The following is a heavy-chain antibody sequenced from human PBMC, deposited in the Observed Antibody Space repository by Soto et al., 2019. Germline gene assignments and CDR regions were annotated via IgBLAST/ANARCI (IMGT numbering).Heavy chain of an antibody. D-gene: IGHD3-16*01. CDR3: ARDPVTSMIENYYNGMDV. V-gene: IGHV4-4*07. Sequence: QVQLQESGPGQVKPSETLSLTCTVSGDSIRNYFWSWIRQPAGKGLEWIGRIYTSGSSNYNPSLKSRLTMSVDTSKNQVSLNLRSVTAADTAVYYCARDPVTSMIENYYNGMDVWGRGTTVIVSS. CDR2: IYTSGSS. CDR1: GDSIRNYF. J-gene: IGHJ6*02.